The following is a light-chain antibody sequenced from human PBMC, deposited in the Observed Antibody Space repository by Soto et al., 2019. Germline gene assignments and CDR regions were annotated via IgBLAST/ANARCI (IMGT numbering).Light chain of an antibody. CDR3: QQYNNWPQIT. Sequence: EIVMTQSPATLSVSPGERATLSXXASQSISSHLAWYQQKPGQAPRLFIFGASTRATGIPARFSGSGSGTEFTLTISSLQSEDFAVYYCQQYNNWPQITFGQGTRLETK. CDR2: GAS. CDR1: QSISSH. V-gene: IGKV3-15*01. J-gene: IGKJ5*01.